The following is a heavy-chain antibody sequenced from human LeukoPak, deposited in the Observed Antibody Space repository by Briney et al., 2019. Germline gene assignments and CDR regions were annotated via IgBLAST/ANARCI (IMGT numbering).Heavy chain of an antibody. V-gene: IGHV4-39*01. CDR1: GGSISSSSYY. J-gene: IGHJ4*02. CDR2: MSYTGTT. Sequence: PSETLSLTCTVSGGSISSSSYYWGLIRLPPGKGLEWIASMSYTGTTYYNPSLKSRVTISVHTSKNQFSLNLSSVTAADTAVYFCARSGYSFLVDSWGQGTLVTVSS. CDR3: ARSGYSFLVDS. D-gene: IGHD5-18*01.